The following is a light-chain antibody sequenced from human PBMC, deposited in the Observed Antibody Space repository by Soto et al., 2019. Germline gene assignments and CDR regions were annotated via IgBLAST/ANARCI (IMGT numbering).Light chain of an antibody. CDR3: QSYDSSTHVV. Sequence: NFMLTQPHSVSESPGKTVTISCTRSSGSIASNYVQWYQQRPGSAPTTVIYEDNQRPSGVPDRFSGSIDRSSNSASLTISGLKTEDEADYYCQSYDSSTHVVFGGGTKLTVL. V-gene: IGLV6-57*04. J-gene: IGLJ2*01. CDR1: SGSIASNY. CDR2: EDN.